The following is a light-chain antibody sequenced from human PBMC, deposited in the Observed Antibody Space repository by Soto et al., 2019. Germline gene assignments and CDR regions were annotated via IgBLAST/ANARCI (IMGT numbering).Light chain of an antibody. CDR3: LLYYGGAQVL. CDR2: STS. CDR1: AGAVTSAYY. Sequence: QAVVTQQPSLTVSPGGTVTLTCASSAGAVTSAYYTNWLQQKPGQAPRALIYSTSEKHSWTPARFSGSLLGGKAALTLSAAQAEAEADYYCLLYYGGAQVLFGGGTQLTVL. V-gene: IGLV7-43*01. J-gene: IGLJ2*01.